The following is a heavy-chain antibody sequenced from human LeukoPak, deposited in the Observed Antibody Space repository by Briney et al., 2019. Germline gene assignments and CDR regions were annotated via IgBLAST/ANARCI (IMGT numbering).Heavy chain of an antibody. CDR2: ISSSSSTI. Sequence: GGSLRLSCAASGFTFSSYSMNWVRQAPGKGLEWVSYISSSSSTIYYADSAKGRFTISRDNAKNSLYLQMNSLRAEDTAVYYCAREEHGDYNYYYMDVWGKGTTVTVSS. V-gene: IGHV3-48*01. CDR1: GFTFSSYS. D-gene: IGHD4-17*01. J-gene: IGHJ6*03. CDR3: AREEHGDYNYYYMDV.